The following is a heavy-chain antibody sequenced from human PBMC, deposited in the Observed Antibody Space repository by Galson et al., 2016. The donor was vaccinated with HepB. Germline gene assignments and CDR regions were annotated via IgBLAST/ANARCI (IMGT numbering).Heavy chain of an antibody. V-gene: IGHV2-70*04. D-gene: IGHD4-17*01. J-gene: IGHJ4*02. CDR2: IDWDDDK. CDR3: ARDYGDYIGYFDY. Sequence: PALVKPTQTLTLTCTFSGFSLNTSGMRVSWIRQPPGKALEWLARIDWDDDKFYRASLKTRLTISKDTSKNQVVLTMTNVDPVDTATYHCARDYGDYIGYFDYWGQGTLVTVSS. CDR1: GFSLNTSGMR.